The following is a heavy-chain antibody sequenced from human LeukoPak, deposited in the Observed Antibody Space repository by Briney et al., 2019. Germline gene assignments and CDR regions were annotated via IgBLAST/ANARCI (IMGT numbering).Heavy chain of an antibody. D-gene: IGHD3-3*01. V-gene: IGHV4-34*01. CDR2: INHSGST. J-gene: IGHJ4*02. CDR1: GRSFSGYY. CDR3: AGTYYDFWSSPYYFDY. Sequence: SETLSLTCAVYGRSFSGYYWSWIRQPPGRGLEWIGEINHSGSTNYNPSLKSRVTISVDTSKNQFSLKLSSVTAADTAVYYCAGTYYDFWSSPYYFDYWGQGTLVTVSS.